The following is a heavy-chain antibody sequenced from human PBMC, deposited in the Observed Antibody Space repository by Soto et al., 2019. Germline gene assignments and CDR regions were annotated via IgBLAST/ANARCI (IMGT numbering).Heavy chain of an antibody. CDR2: IKIKTDGRTT. D-gene: IGHD3-22*01. Sequence: PGGSLRLSCAASGFTFSNAWMNWVRQAPGKGLEWVGRIKIKTDGRTTDYAAPVKGRFTISRDDAKNTLYLQMNSLKTEDTAVYYCTTDPVTMIVVVPSSDWGQGTLVTVSS. V-gene: IGHV3-15*07. CDR3: TTDPVTMIVVVPSSD. CDR1: GFTFSNAW. J-gene: IGHJ4*02.